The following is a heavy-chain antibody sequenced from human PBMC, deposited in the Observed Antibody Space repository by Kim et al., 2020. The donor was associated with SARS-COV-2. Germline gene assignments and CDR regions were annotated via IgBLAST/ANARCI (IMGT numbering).Heavy chain of an antibody. Sequence: NYAESLQVRVTMTTDTSTSTVYMELRSLSSGDTAVYFCARDRGYGIDTFDIWGQGTTVTVSS. V-gene: IGHV1-18*01. D-gene: IGHD3-22*01. J-gene: IGHJ3*02. CDR3: ARDRGYGIDTFDI.